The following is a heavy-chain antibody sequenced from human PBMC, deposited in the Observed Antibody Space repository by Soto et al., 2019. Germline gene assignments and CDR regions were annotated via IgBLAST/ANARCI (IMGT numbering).Heavy chain of an antibody. Sequence: SETLSLTCAVYGGSFSGYYWCWIRQPPGKGLEQIGEINHSGNTNYNPSLKSRVTISVDTSKNQFSLKLSSVIAADTVVYYCARDSHCSGGSCYSRSPITYYYYYGMDVWGQGTTVTVS. CDR3: ARDSHCSGGSCYSRSPITYYYYYGMDV. CDR1: GGSFSGYY. V-gene: IGHV4-34*01. D-gene: IGHD2-15*01. J-gene: IGHJ6*02. CDR2: INHSGNT.